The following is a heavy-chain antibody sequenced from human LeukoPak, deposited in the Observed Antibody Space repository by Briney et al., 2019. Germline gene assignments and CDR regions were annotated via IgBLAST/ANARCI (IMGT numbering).Heavy chain of an antibody. CDR2: ISSSGSSI. J-gene: IGHJ3*02. Sequence: GGSLRLSCAASGFTVSSKFMTWVRQAPGRGLEWVSSISSSGSSIYYADSVKGRFTISRDNAKNSLYLQINSLRAEDTAVYYCARDSYWLGGTIGAFDIWGQGTMVTVSS. V-gene: IGHV3-21*01. CDR1: GFTVSSKF. D-gene: IGHD3-10*01. CDR3: ARDSYWLGGTIGAFDI.